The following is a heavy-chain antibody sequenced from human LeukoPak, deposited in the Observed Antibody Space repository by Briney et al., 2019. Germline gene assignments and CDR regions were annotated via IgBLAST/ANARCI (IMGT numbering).Heavy chain of an antibody. J-gene: IGHJ3*02. CDR1: GESFSGHY. D-gene: IGHD2-21*01. V-gene: IGHV4-59*11. Sequence: KPSETLSLTCAVYGESFSGHYWSWIRQPPGKGLEWIGYIHYSGSTNYNPSLKSRVTISVDTSKNQFSLKLSSVTAADTAMYYCARAPLALIVFDIWGQGTMVTVSS. CDR3: ARAPLALIVFDI. CDR2: IHYSGST.